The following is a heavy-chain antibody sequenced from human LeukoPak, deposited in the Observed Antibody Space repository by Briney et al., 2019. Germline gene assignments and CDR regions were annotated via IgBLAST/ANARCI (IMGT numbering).Heavy chain of an antibody. CDR1: GFTFSSYS. J-gene: IGHJ4*02. V-gene: IGHV3-21*04. CDR3: AKDQPPVLLAFGELSYYFDY. CDR2: ISSSSSYI. Sequence: PGGSLTLSCAASGFTFSSYSMNWVRQAPGKGLEWVSSISSSSSYIYYTDSVKGRFTISRDNAKNSLYLQMNSLRAEDTAVYYCAKDQPPVLLAFGELSYYFDYGGQGTLVTVSS. D-gene: IGHD3-10*01.